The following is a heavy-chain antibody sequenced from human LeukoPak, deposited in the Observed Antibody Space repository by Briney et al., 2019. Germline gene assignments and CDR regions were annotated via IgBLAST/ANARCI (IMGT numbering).Heavy chain of an antibody. CDR2: ISRSGSHT. V-gene: IGHV3-23*01. Sequence: PGGSLRLSCAASGFIFTNYVMSWVRQAPGKGLEWVSGISRSGSHTYYADSVKGRFTISRDNSRNTLYLQMNSLRAEDTAMYYCARHDIQYNWFDPWGQGTLVTVSS. CDR3: ARHDIQYNWFDP. CDR1: GFIFTNYV. D-gene: IGHD3-9*01. J-gene: IGHJ5*02.